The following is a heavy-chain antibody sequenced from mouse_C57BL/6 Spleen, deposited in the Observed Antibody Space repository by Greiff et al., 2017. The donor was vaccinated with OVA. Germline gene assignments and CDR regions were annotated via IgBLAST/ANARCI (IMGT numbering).Heavy chain of an antibody. CDR3: ARVEDRVGIYYYGGYFDV. D-gene: IGHD1-1*01. CDR2: FYPGSGSI. Sequence: VKLQESGAELVKPGASVKLSCKASGYTFTEYTIHWVKQRPGQGLEWIGWFYPGSGSIKYNEKFKDKATLTVDKSSSTVYMELSRLTSEDSAVYFCARVEDRVGIYYYGGYFDVWGTGTTVTVSS. V-gene: IGHV1-62-2*01. CDR1: GYTFTEYT. J-gene: IGHJ1*03.